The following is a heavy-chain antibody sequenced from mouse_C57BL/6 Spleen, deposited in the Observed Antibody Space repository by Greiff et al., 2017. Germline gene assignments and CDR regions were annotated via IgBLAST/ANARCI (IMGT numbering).Heavy chain of an antibody. CDR2: IYPRDGST. J-gene: IGHJ3*01. CDR3: AGPPYDYDGGAGLDY. Sequence: VQLQESDAELVKPGASVTISCKASGYTFTDHTIHWMKQRPEQGLEWIGYIYPRDGSTKYNEKFKGKATLTVDKSSSTAYLQLSSLTSEDSAVYFCAGPPYDYDGGAGLDYWGQGTLVTVSS. V-gene: IGHV1-78*01. CDR1: GYTFTDHT. D-gene: IGHD2-4*01.